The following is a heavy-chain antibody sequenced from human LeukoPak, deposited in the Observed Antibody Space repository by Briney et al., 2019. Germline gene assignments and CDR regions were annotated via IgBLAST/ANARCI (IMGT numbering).Heavy chain of an antibody. CDR3: ARDGGEESQGDY. J-gene: IGHJ4*02. CDR2: IYYSGST. D-gene: IGHD3-16*01. CDR1: GGSISSYY. V-gene: IGHV4-59*01. Sequence: SETLSLTCTVSGGSISSYYWSWIRQPPGKGLEWIGYIYYSGSTNYNPSLKSRVTISVDTSKNQFSLKLSSVTAADTAVYYCARDGGEESQGDYWGQGTLVTVSS.